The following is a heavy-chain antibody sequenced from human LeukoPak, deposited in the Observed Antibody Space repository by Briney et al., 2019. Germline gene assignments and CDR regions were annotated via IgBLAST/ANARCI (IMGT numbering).Heavy chain of an antibody. CDR1: GYTFTSYY. J-gene: IGHJ4*02. CDR3: ARVSPPQYYYDSSGSISFDY. D-gene: IGHD3-22*01. Sequence: ASVKVSFKASGYTFTSYYTHWVRQAPGQGLEWMGIINPSGGSTSYAQKFQGRVTMTRDTSTSTVYMELSSLRSEDTAVYYCARVSPPQYYYDSSGSISFDYWGQGTLSPSPQ. V-gene: IGHV1-46*03. CDR2: INPSGGST.